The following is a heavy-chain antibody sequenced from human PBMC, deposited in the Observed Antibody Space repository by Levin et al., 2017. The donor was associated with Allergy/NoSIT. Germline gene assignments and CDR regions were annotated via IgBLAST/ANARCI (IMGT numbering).Heavy chain of an antibody. CDR3: AKDIAAAGTFDCGMDV. Sequence: GESLKISCAASGFTFDDYSMHWVRQAPGKGLEWVSLISWDGGRTDYADSVKGRFTISRDNSKNSLYLQMNSLRTEDTALFYCAKDIAAAGTFDCGMDVWGQGTTVTVSS. CDR2: ISWDGGRT. J-gene: IGHJ6*02. V-gene: IGHV3-43*01. D-gene: IGHD6-13*01. CDR1: GFTFDDYS.